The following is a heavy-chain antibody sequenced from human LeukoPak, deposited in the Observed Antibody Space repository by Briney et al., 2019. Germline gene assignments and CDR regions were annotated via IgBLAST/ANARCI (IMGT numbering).Heavy chain of an antibody. Sequence: PSETLSLTCAVSGYSIFSGYYWGWIRQPPGKGLEWFGSIYHSGSTHYNPSLTSRVTVSVPTSKNQLSPKLGSANAAGTAVYYCAVVGAPVVGAFDICGQGTMVTVSS. CDR2: IYHSGST. CDR1: GYSIFSGYY. J-gene: IGHJ3*02. V-gene: IGHV4-38-2*01. D-gene: IGHD1-26*01. CDR3: AVVGAPVVGAFDI.